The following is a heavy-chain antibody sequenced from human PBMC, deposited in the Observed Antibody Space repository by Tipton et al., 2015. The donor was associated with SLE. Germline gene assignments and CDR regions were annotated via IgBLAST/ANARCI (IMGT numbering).Heavy chain of an antibody. CDR2: ISWNSGSI. CDR3: AKGGTGKFDY. V-gene: IGHV3-9*01. J-gene: IGHJ4*02. Sequence: SLRLFCAASGFTFDDYAMHWVRQAPGKGLEWVSGISWNSGSIGYADSVKGRFTISRDNAKNSLYLQMNSLRVEDTAVYYCAKGGTGKFDYWGQGTLVTVSS. D-gene: IGHD7-27*01. CDR1: GFTFDDYA.